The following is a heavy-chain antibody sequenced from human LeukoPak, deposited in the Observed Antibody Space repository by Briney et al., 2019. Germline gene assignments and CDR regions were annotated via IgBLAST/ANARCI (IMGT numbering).Heavy chain of an antibody. D-gene: IGHD2-15*01. CDR3: ARLVGVYCSGGSCYSDY. CDR2: IYHSGST. Sequence: PSETLSLTCAVSGYSISSGYYWGWIRQPPGKGLEWIGSIYHSGSTYYNPSLESRVTISVDTSKNQFSLKLSSVTAADTAVYYCARLVGVYCSGGSCYSDYWGQGTLVTVSS. V-gene: IGHV4-38-2*01. J-gene: IGHJ4*02. CDR1: GYSISSGYY.